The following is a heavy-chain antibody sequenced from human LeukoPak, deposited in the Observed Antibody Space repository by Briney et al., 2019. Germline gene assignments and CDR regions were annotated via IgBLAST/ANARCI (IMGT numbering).Heavy chain of an antibody. V-gene: IGHV4-34*01. Sequence: SETLSLTCAVYGGSFSGYYWSWIRQPPGKGLEWIGEINHSGSTNYNPSLKGRVTISVDTSKNQFSLKLSSVTAADTAVYYCARRATYYYDSSGYSTFDYWGQGTLVTVSS. CDR1: GGSFSGYY. J-gene: IGHJ4*02. CDR2: INHSGST. CDR3: ARRATYYYDSSGYSTFDY. D-gene: IGHD3-22*01.